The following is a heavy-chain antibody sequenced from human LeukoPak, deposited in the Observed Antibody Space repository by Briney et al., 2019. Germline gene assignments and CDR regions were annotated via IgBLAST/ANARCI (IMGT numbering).Heavy chain of an antibody. CDR1: GGSMTSGSYY. Sequence: NPSETLSLTCTVSGGSMTSGSYYWSWIRQPAGKGLEWIGRIYTSGSSNYNPSLKSRVTISVDTSKNQFSLKLSSVTAADTAVYYCARGGYYGSGNDFRFDPWGQGTLVTVSS. J-gene: IGHJ5*02. CDR2: IYTSGSS. CDR3: ARGGYYGSGNDFRFDP. D-gene: IGHD3-10*01. V-gene: IGHV4-61*02.